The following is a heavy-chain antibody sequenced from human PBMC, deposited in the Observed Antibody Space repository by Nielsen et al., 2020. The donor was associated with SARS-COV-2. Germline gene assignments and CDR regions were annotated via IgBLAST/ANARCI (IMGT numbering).Heavy chain of an antibody. Sequence: SETLSLTCTVSGGSISSGGYYWSWIRQHPGKGLEWIGYIYYSGSTYYNPSLKSRVTISVDTPKNQFSLKLSSVTAADTAVYYCAREADGGNSDYWGQGTLVTVSS. D-gene: IGHD4-23*01. CDR3: AREADGGNSDY. J-gene: IGHJ4*02. V-gene: IGHV4-31*03. CDR2: IYYSGST. CDR1: GGSISSGGYY.